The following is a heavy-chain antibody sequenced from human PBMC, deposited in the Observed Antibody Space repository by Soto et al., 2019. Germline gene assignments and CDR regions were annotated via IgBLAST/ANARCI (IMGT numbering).Heavy chain of an antibody. Sequence: QVQLQESGPGLVKPSETLSLTCTVSGDSISSYYWNWIRQPPGKGLGWIGYIYYSGSTNYKSALKSRVTVSVDTPKNRFSLKLSSVTAADTALCYCATGQSANYCASFDYWGQGILVTVSS. CDR3: ATGQSANYCASFDY. D-gene: IGHD1-7*01. CDR2: IYYSGST. J-gene: IGHJ4*02. CDR1: GDSISSYY. V-gene: IGHV4-59*08.